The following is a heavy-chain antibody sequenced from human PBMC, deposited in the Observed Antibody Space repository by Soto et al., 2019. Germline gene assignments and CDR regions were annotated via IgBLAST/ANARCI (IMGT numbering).Heavy chain of an antibody. CDR3: AGGCSGGSSYCF. J-gene: IGHJ4*02. CDR1: GGSISSGGYY. D-gene: IGHD2-15*01. CDR2: IYYSGST. Sequence: QVQLQESGPGLVKPSQTLSLTCTVSGGSISSGGYYWSWIRQHPGKGLEWIGYIYYSGSTYYNPSLNSRVTISVDTSKNQFSLKLSSVTAADTAVYYCAGGCSGGSSYCFWGQGTLVTVSS. V-gene: IGHV4-31*03.